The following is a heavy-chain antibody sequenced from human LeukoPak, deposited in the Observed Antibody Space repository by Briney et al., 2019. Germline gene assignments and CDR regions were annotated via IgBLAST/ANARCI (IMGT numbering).Heavy chain of an antibody. Sequence: SETLSLTCAVYGGSFSGYYWSWIRQPPGKGLEWIGEINHSGSTNYNPSLKSRVTISVDMSKNQVSLKLRSVTAADTAVFYCARGSFAASYGMDVWGQGTTVTVSS. CDR2: INHSGST. V-gene: IGHV4-34*01. CDR3: ARGSFAASYGMDV. J-gene: IGHJ6*02. D-gene: IGHD5-18*01. CDR1: GGSFSGYY.